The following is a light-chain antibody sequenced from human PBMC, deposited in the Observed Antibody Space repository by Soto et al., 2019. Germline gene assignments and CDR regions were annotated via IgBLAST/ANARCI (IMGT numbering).Light chain of an antibody. J-gene: IGKJ5*01. CDR2: DAS. V-gene: IGKV3-11*01. Sequence: ENVLTHSPGTLSLSPWEIATLSCRASQSVRNNYLAWYQQKPVQAPRLLIYDASNRATGIPARFSGSGSGTDFTLTISSLEPEDFAVYYCQQRSNWPITFGQGTRLEIK. CDR1: QSVRNNY. CDR3: QQRSNWPIT.